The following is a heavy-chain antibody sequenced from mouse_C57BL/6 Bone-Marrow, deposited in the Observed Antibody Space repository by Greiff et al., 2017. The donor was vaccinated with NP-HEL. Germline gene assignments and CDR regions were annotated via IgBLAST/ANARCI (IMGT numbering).Heavy chain of an antibody. V-gene: IGHV2-2*01. J-gene: IGHJ1*03. Sequence: VQLQQSGPGLVQPSQSLSITCTVSGFSLTSYGVHWVRQSPGKGLEWLGVIWSGGSTDYNAAFISRLSISKDKSKSQVFFKMNSLQADDTAIYYCARLLLAYFDVWGTGTTVTVSS. D-gene: IGHD1-1*01. CDR3: ARLLLAYFDV. CDR2: IWSGGST. CDR1: GFSLTSYG.